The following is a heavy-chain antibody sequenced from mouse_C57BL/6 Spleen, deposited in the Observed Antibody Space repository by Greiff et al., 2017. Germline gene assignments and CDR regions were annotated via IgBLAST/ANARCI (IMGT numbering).Heavy chain of an antibody. CDR1: GYTFTSYW. Sequence: QVQLQQSGAELVKPGASVKMSCKASGYTFTSYWITWVKQRPGQGLEWIGDIYPGSGSTNYNEKFKSKATLTVDTSSSTAYMQLSSLTSEDSAVYYCARFGVVAYYYAMDYWGQGTSVTVSS. CDR3: ARFGVVAYYYAMDY. D-gene: IGHD1-1*01. V-gene: IGHV1-55*01. CDR2: IYPGSGST. J-gene: IGHJ4*01.